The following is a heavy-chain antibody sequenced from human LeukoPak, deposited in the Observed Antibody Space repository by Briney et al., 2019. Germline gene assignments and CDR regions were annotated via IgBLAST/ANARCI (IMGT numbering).Heavy chain of an antibody. D-gene: IGHD3-10*01. J-gene: IGHJ4*02. Sequence: PSETLSLTCTVSRASISPYYWSWIRQPAGKGLEWIGHIYTSGSANYNPSLKSRVTMSLDTSKNQFSLKLNSVTAADTAVYYCARENGEDYFDYWGQGTLVTISS. CDR1: RASISPYY. CDR2: IYTSGSA. CDR3: ARENGEDYFDY. V-gene: IGHV4-4*07.